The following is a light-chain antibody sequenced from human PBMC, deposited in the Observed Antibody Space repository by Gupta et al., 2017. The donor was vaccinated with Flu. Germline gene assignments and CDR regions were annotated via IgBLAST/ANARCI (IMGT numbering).Light chain of an antibody. Sequence: DIQLTQSPSSLSASVGDSVTITCRTSQSIGIYLNWYQHKPGKAPKLLIYAASTLQTGVPSRFSGSGSGTDFTLTISSLQPEDFATYYCQQSYKNPGFTCGPGTKVDVE. J-gene: IGKJ3*01. CDR3: QQSYKNPGFT. CDR2: AAS. CDR1: QSIGIY. V-gene: IGKV1-39*01.